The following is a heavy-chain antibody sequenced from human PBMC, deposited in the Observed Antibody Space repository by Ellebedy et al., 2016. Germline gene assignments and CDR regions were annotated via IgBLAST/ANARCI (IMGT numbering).Heavy chain of an antibody. V-gene: IGHV4-4*07. D-gene: IGHD1-26*01. Sequence: SETLSLXCTVSGGSISSYYWSWIRQPAGKGLEWIGRIYTSGSTNYNPSLKSRVTMSVDTSKNQFSLKLSSVTAADTAVYYCARHVGGSYFPYNWFNPWGQGTLVTVSS. CDR2: IYTSGST. CDR3: ARHVGGSYFPYNWFNP. J-gene: IGHJ5*02. CDR1: GGSISSYY.